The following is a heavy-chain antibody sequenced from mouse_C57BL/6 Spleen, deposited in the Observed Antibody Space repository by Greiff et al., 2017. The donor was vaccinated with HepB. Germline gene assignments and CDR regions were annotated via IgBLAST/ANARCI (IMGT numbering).Heavy chain of an antibody. CDR2: INPSSGYT. CDR1: GYTFTSYT. V-gene: IGHV1-4*01. Sequence: QVQLQQSGAELARPGASVQMSCKASGYTFTSYTMHWVKQRPGQGLEWIGYINPSSGYTKYNQKFKDKATLTADKSSSTAYMQLSSLTSEDSAVYYCARITTVYYFDYWCQGTTLTVSS. D-gene: IGHD1-1*01. J-gene: IGHJ2*01. CDR3: ARITTVYYFDY.